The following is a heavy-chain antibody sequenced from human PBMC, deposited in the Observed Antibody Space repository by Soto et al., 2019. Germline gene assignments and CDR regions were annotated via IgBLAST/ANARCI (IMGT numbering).Heavy chain of an antibody. Sequence: EVQLVESGGGLVQPGGSLRLSCAASGFTFSDYSMNWVRQTPGKGLEWVSYISSSSSIIHYADSVKGRFTISRDNAKNSLYLQMSSMRDEDTAVYYGARFNSGECFDYWGQGTLVTVSS. V-gene: IGHV3-48*02. D-gene: IGHD1-26*01. J-gene: IGHJ4*02. CDR1: GFTFSDYS. CDR3: ARFNSGECFDY. CDR2: ISSSSSII.